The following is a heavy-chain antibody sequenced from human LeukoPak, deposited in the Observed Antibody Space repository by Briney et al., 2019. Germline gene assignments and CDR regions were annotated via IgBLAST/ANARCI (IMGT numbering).Heavy chain of an antibody. CDR1: GFVFSTYA. CDR3: ARMSPMNAFEI. CDR2: ISSSGDNT. V-gene: IGHV3-23*01. J-gene: IGHJ3*02. Sequence: GGSLRLSCAASGFVFSTYAMGWVRQAPGKGLEWVSAISSSGDNTYYADSVKGRFTISRDNSKNTLYVQMNSLRAEDTAVYYCARMSPMNAFEIWGQGTMVTVSS.